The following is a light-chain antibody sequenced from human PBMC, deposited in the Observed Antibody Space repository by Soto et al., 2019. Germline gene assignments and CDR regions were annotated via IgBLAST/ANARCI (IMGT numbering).Light chain of an antibody. CDR3: QQYATSPT. CDR2: GAS. J-gene: IGKJ1*01. CDR1: QTISIVH. V-gene: IGKV3-20*01. Sequence: IVLTQSPGTLTLSPWERATLSCRASQTISIVHLAWYQQKPGQAPRLLMYGASNRATGIPDRFSGSGSGTDFSLTISRLEPVDFAVYYCQQYATSPTFGQGTKVDIK.